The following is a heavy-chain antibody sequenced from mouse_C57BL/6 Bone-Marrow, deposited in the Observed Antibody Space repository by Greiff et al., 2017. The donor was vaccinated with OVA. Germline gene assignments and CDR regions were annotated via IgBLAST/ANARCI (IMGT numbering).Heavy chain of an antibody. V-gene: IGHV5-17*01. CDR2: ISSGSSTI. CDR3: ARDPLTTVVCWYFDV. D-gene: IGHD1-1*01. J-gene: IGHJ1*03. CDR1: GFTFSDYG. Sequence: EVQRVESGGGLVKPGGSLKLSCAASGFTFSDYGMHWVRQAPEKGLEWVAYISSGSSTIYYADTVKGRFTLSSANATNTLFLHMTSLRSEDTTVYDGARDPLTTVVCWYFDVWGTGTTVTVSS.